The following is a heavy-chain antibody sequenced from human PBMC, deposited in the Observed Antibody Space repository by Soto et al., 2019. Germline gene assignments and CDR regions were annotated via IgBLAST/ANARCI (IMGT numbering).Heavy chain of an antibody. V-gene: IGHV3-30*18. CDR2: ISYDASHK. J-gene: IGHJ4*02. CDR1: GFTFSSFG. CDR3: AKSHCSGDSCFPPTYYFDY. Sequence: QVQLVESGGGVVQPGRSLRLSCAASGFTFSSFGMHWVRQAPGKGLEWVAIISYDASHKYYADSVKGRFTISRDNSKNTLLLQMNGLRAEDTAVYYCAKSHCSGDSCFPPTYYFDYWGQGSLVAVSS. D-gene: IGHD2-15*01.